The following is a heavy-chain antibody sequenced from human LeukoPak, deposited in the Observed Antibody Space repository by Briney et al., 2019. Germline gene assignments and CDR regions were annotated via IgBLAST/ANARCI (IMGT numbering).Heavy chain of an antibody. V-gene: IGHV1-69*05. J-gene: IGHJ5*02. CDR1: GGTFSSYA. D-gene: IGHD6-6*01. CDR3: ARDVGSIAAS. Sequence: GASVKVSCKASGGTFSSYAISWVRQAPGQGLEWMGGIIPIFGTANYTQKFQGRVTITTDESTSTAYMELSSLRSEDTAVYYCARDVGSIAASWGQGTLVTVSS. CDR2: IIPIFGTA.